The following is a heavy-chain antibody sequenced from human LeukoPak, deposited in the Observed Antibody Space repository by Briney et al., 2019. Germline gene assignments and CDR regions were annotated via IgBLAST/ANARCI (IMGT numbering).Heavy chain of an antibody. CDR1: GFTFGSYA. Sequence: PGGSLRLSCAASGFTFGSYAMHWVRQAPGKGLEYVSAISSNGGSTYYANSVKGRFTISRDNSKNTLYLQMGSLRAEDMAVYYCAREGLQLLYGEWFDPWGQGTLVTVSS. J-gene: IGHJ5*02. CDR2: ISSNGGST. D-gene: IGHD2-2*02. CDR3: AREGLQLLYGEWFDP. V-gene: IGHV3-64*01.